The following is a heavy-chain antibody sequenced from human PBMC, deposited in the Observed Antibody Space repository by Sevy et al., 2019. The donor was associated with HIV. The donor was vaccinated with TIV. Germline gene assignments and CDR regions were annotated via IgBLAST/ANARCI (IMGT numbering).Heavy chain of an antibody. J-gene: IGHJ4*02. Sequence: GGSLRLSCAASGFTFSSYWMSWVRQAPGKGLEWVATMKEDGSERNYVDSVKGRFTISRDNAKNSLYLQMNSLRAEDTAVYYCARDRRNYGGQYFDYWGQGTLVTVSS. D-gene: IGHD1-7*01. CDR2: MKEDGSER. CDR1: GFTFSSYW. V-gene: IGHV3-7*01. CDR3: ARDRRNYGGQYFDY.